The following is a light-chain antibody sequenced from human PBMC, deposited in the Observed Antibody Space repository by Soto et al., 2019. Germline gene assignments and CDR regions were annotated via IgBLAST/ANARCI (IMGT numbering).Light chain of an antibody. Sequence: QSALTQPASVSGSPEQSITISCTGTSSDVGAYNSVSWYQQHPGKAPKLMIYDVSNRPSGVSNRFSGSKSGNTASLAISGLQAEDEADYYCSSYTSSTTLVFGGVTKLTVL. CDR1: SSDVGAYNS. V-gene: IGLV2-14*01. CDR2: DVS. CDR3: SSYTSSTTLV. J-gene: IGLJ2*01.